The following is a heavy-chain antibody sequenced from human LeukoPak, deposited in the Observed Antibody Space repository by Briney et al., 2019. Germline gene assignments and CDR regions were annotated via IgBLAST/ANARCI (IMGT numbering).Heavy chain of an antibody. V-gene: IGHV1-18*01. D-gene: IGHD2-2*01. CDR2: ISAYNGNT. J-gene: IGHJ4*02. CDR3: AKDHCSSTICSFDS. Sequence: GASVKVSCKASGYTFTSYGIRWVRQAPGQGLEWMGWISAYNGNTNYAQKLQGRVTMTTDTSTSTAYMELRSLRSDDTAVYYCAKDHCSSTICSFDSWGQGTLVTVSS. CDR1: GYTFTSYG.